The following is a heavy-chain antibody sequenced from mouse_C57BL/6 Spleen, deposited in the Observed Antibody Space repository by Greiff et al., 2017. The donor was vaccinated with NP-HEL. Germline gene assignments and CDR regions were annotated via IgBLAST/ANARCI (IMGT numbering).Heavy chain of an antibody. J-gene: IGHJ2*01. V-gene: IGHV1-9*01. Sequence: VQLQQSGAELMKPGASVKLSCKATGYTFTGYWIEWVKQRPGHGLEWIGEILPGSGSTNYSEKFKGKATFTADTSSNTAYMQLSSLTTEDSAIYYCARGIPRDYYGSSQYYFDYWGQGTTLTVSS. CDR1: GYTFTGYW. CDR3: ARGIPRDYYGSSQYYFDY. D-gene: IGHD1-1*01. CDR2: ILPGSGST.